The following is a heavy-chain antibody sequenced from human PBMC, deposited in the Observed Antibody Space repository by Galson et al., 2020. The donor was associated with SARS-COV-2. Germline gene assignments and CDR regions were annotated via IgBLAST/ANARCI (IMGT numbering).Heavy chain of an antibody. CDR1: GGSFSGYY. J-gene: IGHJ4*02. D-gene: IGHD6-13*01. V-gene: IGHV4-34*01. CDR2: INHSGST. Sequence: SQTLSLTCAVYGGSFSGYYWSWIRQPPGKGLEWIGEINHSGSTNYNPSLKSRVTISVDTSKNQFSLKLSSVTAADTAVYYCARGKYSSSWYGPKDHFDYWGQGTLVTVSS. CDR3: ARGKYSSSWYGPKDHFDY.